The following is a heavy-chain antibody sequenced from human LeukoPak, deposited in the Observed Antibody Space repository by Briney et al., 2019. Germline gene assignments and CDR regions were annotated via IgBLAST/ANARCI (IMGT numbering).Heavy chain of an antibody. Sequence: GRSLRLSCAASGFTFSSYSMNWVRQAPGKGLEWVSSISSSSSFIYYADSVKGRFTISRDNAKNSLYLQMNSLRAEDAAVYYCARSFWWFGEFSPFDYWGQGTLVTVSS. CDR1: GFTFSSYS. J-gene: IGHJ4*02. CDR2: ISSSSSFI. V-gene: IGHV3-21*01. D-gene: IGHD3-10*01. CDR3: ARSFWWFGEFSPFDY.